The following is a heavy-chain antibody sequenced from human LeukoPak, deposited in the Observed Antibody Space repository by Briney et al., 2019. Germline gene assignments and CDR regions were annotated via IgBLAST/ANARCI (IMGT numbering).Heavy chain of an antibody. CDR3: ARRGVIAAAGTDAFDI. V-gene: IGHV4-34*01. D-gene: IGHD6-13*01. CDR1: GGSFSGYY. J-gene: IGHJ3*02. Sequence: SETLSLTCAVYGGSFSGYYWSWIRQPPGKGLEWIGEINHSGSTNYNPSLKSRVTISVDTSKNQFSLKLSSVTAADTAAYYCARRGVIAAAGTDAFDIWGQGTMVTVSS. CDR2: INHSGST.